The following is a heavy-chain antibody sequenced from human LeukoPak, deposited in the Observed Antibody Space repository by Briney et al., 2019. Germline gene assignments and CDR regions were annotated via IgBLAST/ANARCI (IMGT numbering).Heavy chain of an antibody. CDR3: ARGPRGLDV. J-gene: IGHJ6*02. CDR2: IKTDGSEK. CDR1: GFTFSTYW. V-gene: IGHV3-7*03. Sequence: GGSLRLSCAASGFTFSTYWMAWVRQSLGKGLELMATIKTDGSEKYYVDSVKGRFTVSRDNVKNSLYLQMDSLKAEDTATYYCARGPRGLDVWGQGTTVTVS.